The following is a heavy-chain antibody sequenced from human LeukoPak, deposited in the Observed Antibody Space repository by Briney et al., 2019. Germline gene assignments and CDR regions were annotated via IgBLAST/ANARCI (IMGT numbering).Heavy chain of an antibody. CDR3: AKPPHDYNDYPFDY. D-gene: IGHD4-11*01. CDR2: INGGGVAT. Sequence: PGGSLRLSCAASGFTFNTYAMSWVRQAPEKGLEWVSTINGGGVATYYADSEKGRFTISRDNSKNTLYLQMNSLRAEDTAIYYCAKPPHDYNDYPFDYWGQGTLVTVSS. J-gene: IGHJ4*02. V-gene: IGHV3-23*01. CDR1: GFTFNTYA.